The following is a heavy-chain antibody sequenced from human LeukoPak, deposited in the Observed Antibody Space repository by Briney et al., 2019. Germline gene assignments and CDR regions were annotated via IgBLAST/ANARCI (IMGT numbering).Heavy chain of an antibody. Sequence: GESLRLSCAASGFTLSSYYLHWVRQPPGEGLVWVSQSSPDGTSATYADAVKGRFTISRDNSKNTLYQQMNSLRAEDTAVYYCARGCSSTKCPADYWGQGTLVTVSS. CDR1: GFTLSSYY. CDR3: ARGCSSTKCPADY. V-gene: IGHV3-74*01. D-gene: IGHD2-2*01. CDR2: SSPDGTSA. J-gene: IGHJ4*02.